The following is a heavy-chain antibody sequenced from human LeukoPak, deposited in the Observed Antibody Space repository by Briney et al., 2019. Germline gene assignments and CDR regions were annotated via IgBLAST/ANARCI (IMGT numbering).Heavy chain of an antibody. CDR1: GGSISSYY. V-gene: IGHV4-4*07. J-gene: IGHJ2*01. CDR3: ARDPRYCSSTSCYYRYWYFDL. CDR2: MYTSGST. Sequence: SETLSLTCTVSGGSISSYYWSWIRQPAGKGLEWIGRMYTSGSTNYNPSLKSRVTMSVDTSKNQFSLKLSSVTAADTAVYYCARDPRYCSSTSCYYRYWYFDLWGRGTLVTVSS. D-gene: IGHD2-2*01.